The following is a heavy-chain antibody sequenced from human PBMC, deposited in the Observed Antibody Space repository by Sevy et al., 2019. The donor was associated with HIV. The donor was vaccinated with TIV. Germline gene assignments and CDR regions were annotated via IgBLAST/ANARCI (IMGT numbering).Heavy chain of an antibody. CDR1: GGSISSSSYY. CDR3: ASGIGYYYDSSGSHWFDP. CDR2: IYYSGST. J-gene: IGHJ5*02. V-gene: IGHV4-39*01. Sequence: SETLSLTCTVSGGSISSSSYYWGWIRQPTGKRLEWIGSIYYSGSTYYNPSLKSRVTISVDTSKNQFSLKLSSVTAADTAVYYCASGIGYYYDSSGSHWFDPWGQGTLVTVSS. D-gene: IGHD3-22*01.